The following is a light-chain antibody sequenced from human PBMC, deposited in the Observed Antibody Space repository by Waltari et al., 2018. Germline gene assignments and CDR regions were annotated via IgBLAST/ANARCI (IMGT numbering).Light chain of an antibody. V-gene: IGKV3-20*01. CDR1: QSVSSSY. Sequence: EVVLTQSPGILSLSPGERATLSCRASQSVSSSYLAWYQKKPGQASRLLIYGASNRATGIADRFSGSESGTYCTLTISRLEPEYFAVYYCQQYTRSVWTFGQGTKVEI. CDR2: GAS. J-gene: IGKJ1*01. CDR3: QQYTRSVWT.